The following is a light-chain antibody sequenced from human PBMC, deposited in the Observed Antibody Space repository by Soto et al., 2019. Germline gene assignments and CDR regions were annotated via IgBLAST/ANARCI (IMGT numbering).Light chain of an antibody. CDR1: SSNIGGNS. J-gene: IGLJ1*01. V-gene: IGLV1-51*01. CDR2: DDD. Sequence: VLTQPPSVSAAPGQKVTISCSGSSSNIGGNSVSWYQQLPGTAPKLLIYDDDKRPSGIPDRFSGSKSGTSATLGITGFRTGDEADYYCGSWDSSLSAYVFGTGTKVTVL. CDR3: GSWDSSLSAYV.